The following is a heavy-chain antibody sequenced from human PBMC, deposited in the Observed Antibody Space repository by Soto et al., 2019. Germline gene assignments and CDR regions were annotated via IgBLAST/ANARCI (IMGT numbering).Heavy chain of an antibody. CDR2: ISGYNGDT. CDR3: ARDKMIYTFGSGTFDY. CDR1: GYTFSSFG. J-gene: IGHJ4*02. D-gene: IGHD3-10*01. V-gene: IGHV1-18*04. Sequence: SVKVSCKASGYTFSSFGVSWVRQAPGQGLEWMGWISGYNGDTDIAQKVQGRITMTTDTSTSTAYMELRSLRSDDTAVYYCARDKMIYTFGSGTFDYWGQGTVVTVSS.